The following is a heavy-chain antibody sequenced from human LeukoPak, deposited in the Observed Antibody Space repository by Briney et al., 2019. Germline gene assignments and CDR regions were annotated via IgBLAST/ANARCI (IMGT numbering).Heavy chain of an antibody. CDR2: IRSKAYGETA. CDR1: GFTFGDSA. D-gene: IGHD1-14*01. CDR3: TRDRGAYNLYDY. Sequence: SLRLSCTASGFTFGDSAMSWIRQAPGKGLEWVGFIRSKAYGETADYAVSVKGRFTISRDDSKAIAYLQMNSLKTEDTAVYHCTRDRGAYNLYDYWGQGTLVTVSS. J-gene: IGHJ4*02. V-gene: IGHV3-49*03.